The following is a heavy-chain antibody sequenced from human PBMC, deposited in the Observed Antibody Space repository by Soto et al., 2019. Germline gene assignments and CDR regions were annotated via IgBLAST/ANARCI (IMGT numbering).Heavy chain of an antibody. CDR1: GFTFSSYA. D-gene: IGHD2-15*01. J-gene: IGHJ5*02. CDR2: LSGSGGST. Sequence: EVQLLESGGGLVQPGGSLRLSCAASGFTFSSYAMSWVRQSPGKGLEWVSALSGSGGSTYYADSVKGRFTVSRDNSKNTLYLQMNGVRAEDTAVYYCTRGRHIVVVVAATGTWFDAWGQGTRVTVSS. CDR3: TRGRHIVVVVAATGTWFDA. V-gene: IGHV3-23*01.